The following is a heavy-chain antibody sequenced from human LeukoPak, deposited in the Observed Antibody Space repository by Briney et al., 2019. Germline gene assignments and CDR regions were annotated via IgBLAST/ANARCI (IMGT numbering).Heavy chain of an antibody. CDR1: GYTFTSYD. D-gene: IGHD3-22*01. CDR3: ARANSYDSSGNFDY. V-gene: IGHV1-8*01. Sequence: ASVKVSRKASGYTFTSYDINWVRQATGQGLEWMGWMNPNSGNTGYAQKFQGRVTMTRNTSISTAYMELSSLRSEDTAVYYCARANSYDSSGNFDYWGQGTLVTVSS. CDR2: MNPNSGNT. J-gene: IGHJ4*02.